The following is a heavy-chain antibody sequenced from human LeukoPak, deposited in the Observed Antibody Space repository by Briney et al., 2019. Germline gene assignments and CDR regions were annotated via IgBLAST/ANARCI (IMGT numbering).Heavy chain of an antibody. V-gene: IGHV5-51*01. Sequence: GESLKISCKGSGYRFTSYWIGWVRQMPGKGLEWMGIIYPGDSDTRYSPSFQGPVTISADKSISTAYLQWSSLKASDTAMYYCARAVNLDWASAFDIWGQGTMVTVSS. D-gene: IGHD3/OR15-3a*01. CDR3: ARAVNLDWASAFDI. CDR1: GYRFTSYW. J-gene: IGHJ3*02. CDR2: IYPGDSDT.